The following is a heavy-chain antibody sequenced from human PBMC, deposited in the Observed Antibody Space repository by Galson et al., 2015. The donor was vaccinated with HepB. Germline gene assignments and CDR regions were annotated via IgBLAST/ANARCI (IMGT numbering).Heavy chain of an antibody. CDR3: ARDRVFETRVSLPGAFAY. CDR2: INRDSGIT. J-gene: IGHJ4*02. D-gene: IGHD3-16*01. CDR1: GFILSNYG. Sequence: SLRLSCATSGFILSNYGLTWVRQSPGRGLEWVGYINRDSGITYYADSVQGRFSISRDNGKNAMYLQMDSLRDEDTAVYYCARDRVFETRVSLPGAFAYWGQGAPFTVPS. V-gene: IGHV3-48*02.